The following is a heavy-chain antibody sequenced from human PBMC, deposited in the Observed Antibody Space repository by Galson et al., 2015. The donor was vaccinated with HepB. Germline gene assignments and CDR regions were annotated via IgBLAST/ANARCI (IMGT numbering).Heavy chain of an antibody. D-gene: IGHD3-22*01. CDR1: GFTFSSYG. Sequence: SLRLSCAASGFTFSSYGMHWVRQAPGKGLEWVAFIRYDGSNKYYADSVKGRFTISRDNSKNTLYLQMNSLRAEDTAVYYCAKIGPYYDSSGRGQNFDYWGQGTLVTVSS. CDR3: AKIGPYYDSSGRGQNFDY. V-gene: IGHV3-30*02. CDR2: IRYDGSNK. J-gene: IGHJ4*02.